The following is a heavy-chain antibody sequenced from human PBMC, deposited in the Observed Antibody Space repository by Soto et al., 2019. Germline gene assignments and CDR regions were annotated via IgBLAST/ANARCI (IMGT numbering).Heavy chain of an antibody. Sequence: GGSLRLSCAASGFTFSDHYMDWVRQAPGKGLEWVSRIKNKDRAYTREYAASVEGRFTISRDDSKNSVYLQMNSLKTEDTAMYYCARARSGYPIDLWGQGTLVTVSS. CDR1: GFTFSDHY. D-gene: IGHD3-22*01. J-gene: IGHJ5*02. CDR2: IKNKDRAYTR. CDR3: ARARSGYPIDL. V-gene: IGHV3-72*01.